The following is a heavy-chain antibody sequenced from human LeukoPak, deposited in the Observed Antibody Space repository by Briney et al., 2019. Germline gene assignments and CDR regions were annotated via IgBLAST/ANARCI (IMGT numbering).Heavy chain of an antibody. CDR2: IYYSGST. V-gene: IGHV4-59*01. D-gene: IGHD2-2*01. CDR3: ARSPTIVVVPAATAFDY. Sequence: SETLSLTCTVSGGSISGYYWTWIRQPPGKGLEWIGYIYYSGSTNYNPSLKSRVTISVDTSKNQFSLKLSSVTAADTAVYYCARSPTIVVVPAATAFDYWGQGTLVTVSS. J-gene: IGHJ4*02. CDR1: GGSISGYY.